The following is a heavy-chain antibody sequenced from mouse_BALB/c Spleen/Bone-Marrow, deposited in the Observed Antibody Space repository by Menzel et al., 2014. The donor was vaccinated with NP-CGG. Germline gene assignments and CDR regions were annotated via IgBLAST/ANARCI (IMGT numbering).Heavy chain of an antibody. J-gene: IGHJ1*01. Sequence: EVMLVESGGGLVKPGGSLKLSRAASGFTFSSYAMSWVRQTPEKRLEWVASISSGGSTYYPDSVKGRFTISRANVRNILYLQMSSLRSEETAMYYCARVTATFYYGSSYWYFDVWGAGTTVTLSS. D-gene: IGHD1-1*01. CDR3: ARVTATFYYGSSYWYFDV. CDR2: ISSGGST. CDR1: GFTFSSYA. V-gene: IGHV5-6-5*01.